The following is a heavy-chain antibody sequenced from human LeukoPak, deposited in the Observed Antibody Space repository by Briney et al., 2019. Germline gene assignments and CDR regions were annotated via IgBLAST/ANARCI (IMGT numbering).Heavy chain of an antibody. CDR3: AKAWDFDY. CDR2: MKRDGSEI. D-gene: IGHD3-16*01. CDR1: GFTFSTYW. J-gene: IGHJ4*02. V-gene: IGHV3-7*03. Sequence: GGSLRLSCSASGFTFSTYWMSWVRQAPGKGLEWVANMKRDGSEIYYVDSVKGRFTISRDNAKNSLYLQMNSLRAEDTALYYCAKAWDFDYWGQGTLVTVSS.